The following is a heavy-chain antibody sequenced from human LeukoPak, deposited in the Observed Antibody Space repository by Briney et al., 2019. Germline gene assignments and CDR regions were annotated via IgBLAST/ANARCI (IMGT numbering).Heavy chain of an antibody. V-gene: IGHV4-30-2*01. CDR1: GGSISSGGYY. D-gene: IGHD6-13*01. CDR3: AREIAAAGREALDY. J-gene: IGHJ4*02. Sequence: PSETLSLTCTVSGGSISSGGYYWSWIRQPPGKGLEWIGYIYHSGSTYYNPSLKSRVTISVDRSKNQFSLKLSSVTAADTAVYYCAREIAAAGREALDYWGQGTLVTVSS. CDR2: IYHSGST.